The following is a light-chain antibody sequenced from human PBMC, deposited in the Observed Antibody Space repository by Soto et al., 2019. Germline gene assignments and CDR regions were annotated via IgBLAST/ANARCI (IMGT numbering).Light chain of an antibody. Sequence: ETLLTQSPGTLSLAPGERATLSCRASQSVSNYLAWFQQKPGQARRLLIFDTTNRAPGTPARFSGSGSVTDVTVTISSLEPEDCGVYYCQQRRNLPYSFGQGPKLEIK. CDR3: QQRRNLPYS. V-gene: IGKV3-11*01. J-gene: IGKJ2*03. CDR1: QSVSNY. CDR2: DTT.